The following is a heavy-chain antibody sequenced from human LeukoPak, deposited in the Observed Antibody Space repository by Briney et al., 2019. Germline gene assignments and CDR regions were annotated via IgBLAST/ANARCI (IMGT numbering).Heavy chain of an antibody. D-gene: IGHD2-2*01. CDR1: GGTFSIYA. V-gene: IGHV1-69*13. CDR2: IIPIFGTA. J-gene: IGHJ6*02. CDR3: ARPDQYYYYGMDV. Sequence: ASVKVSCKASGGTFSIYAISWVRQAPGQGLEWMGGIIPIFGTANYAQKFQGRVTITADESTSTAYMELSSLRSEDAAAYYCARPDQYYYYGMDVWGQGTTVTVSS.